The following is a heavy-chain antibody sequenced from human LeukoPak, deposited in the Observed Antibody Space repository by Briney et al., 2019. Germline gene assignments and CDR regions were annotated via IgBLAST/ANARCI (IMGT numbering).Heavy chain of an antibody. Sequence: ASVKVSCKASGYTFTSYYMHWVRQAPGQGLEWMGIINPSGGSTSYAQKFQGRVTITRNTSISTAYMELSSLRSEDTAVYYCARASEDYYDSSGYLDPDAFDIWGQGTMVTVSS. V-gene: IGHV1-46*01. CDR2: INPSGGST. J-gene: IGHJ3*02. CDR1: GYTFTSYY. CDR3: ARASEDYYDSSGYLDPDAFDI. D-gene: IGHD3-22*01.